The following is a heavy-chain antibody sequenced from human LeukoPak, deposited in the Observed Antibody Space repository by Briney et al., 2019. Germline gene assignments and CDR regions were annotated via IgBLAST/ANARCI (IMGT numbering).Heavy chain of an antibody. CDR3: AELGITMIGGV. CDR2: ISSSSSAI. Sequence: GGSLRLSCAASGFTFSNYTMNWVRQAPGKGLEWVSYISSSSSAIYYADSVKGRFTISRDNAKNSLYLQMNSLRAEDTAVYYCAELGITMIGGVWGKGTTVTISS. J-gene: IGHJ6*04. D-gene: IGHD3-10*02. V-gene: IGHV3-48*04. CDR1: GFTFSNYT.